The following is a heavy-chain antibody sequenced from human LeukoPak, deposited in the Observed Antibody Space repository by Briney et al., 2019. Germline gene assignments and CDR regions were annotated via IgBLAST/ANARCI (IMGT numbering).Heavy chain of an antibody. J-gene: IGHJ2*01. CDR2: INPTGGST. V-gene: IGHV1-46*01. D-gene: IGHD3-9*01. CDR3: ASYQRYFDWLPKYWYFDL. Sequence: ASVKVSCKASGGTFSSYAISWVRQAPGQGLEWMGLINPTGGSTGYAQKFQGRVTMTRDMSTSTDYMELSSLRSEDTAVYYCASYQRYFDWLPKYWYFDLWGRGTLVTVSS. CDR1: GGTFSSYA.